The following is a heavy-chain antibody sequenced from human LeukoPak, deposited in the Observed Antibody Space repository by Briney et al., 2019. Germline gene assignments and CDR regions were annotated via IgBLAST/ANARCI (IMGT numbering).Heavy chain of an antibody. V-gene: IGHV3-20*04. CDR3: ARDGSSGWHSDY. Sequence: GGSLRLSCAASGFTLDKYGISWVRQAPGKGLEWVSGINWNGDSTAYADSVKGRFTISKDNAKNSLYLQMNSLRVDDTAFYYCARDGSSGWHSDYWGQGTLVTVSS. J-gene: IGHJ4*02. CDR2: INWNGDST. CDR1: GFTLDKYG. D-gene: IGHD6-19*01.